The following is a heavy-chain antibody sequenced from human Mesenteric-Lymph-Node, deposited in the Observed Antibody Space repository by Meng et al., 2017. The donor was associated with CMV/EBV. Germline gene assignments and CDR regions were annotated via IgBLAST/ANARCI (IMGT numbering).Heavy chain of an antibody. CDR3: ARGRPFYYGSGSYYNWFDP. CDR2: IDHSGST. V-gene: IGHV4-34*01. Sequence: FSNSLGSWTRRPPRKGLEGMGEIDHSGSTNYTPSLTSRVIISVDTSKNQFSLKLSSVTAADTAVYYCARGRPFYYGSGSYYNWFDPWGQGTLVTVSS. J-gene: IGHJ5*02. CDR1: FSNSL. D-gene: IGHD3-10*01.